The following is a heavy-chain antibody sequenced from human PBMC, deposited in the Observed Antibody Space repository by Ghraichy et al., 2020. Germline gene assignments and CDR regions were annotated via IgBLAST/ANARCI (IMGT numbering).Heavy chain of an antibody. D-gene: IGHD4-23*01. Sequence: LSLTCEASGFTFNTYHMSWVRQAPGKGLEWVSYINSGSRTIYYANSVKGRFTISRDNAKNSLYLQMNSLRDEDTAVYYCARDSNYGGTFDHWGQGTLVTVSA. CDR3: ARDSNYGGTFDH. V-gene: IGHV3-48*02. J-gene: IGHJ4*02. CDR2: INSGSRTI. CDR1: GFTFNTYH.